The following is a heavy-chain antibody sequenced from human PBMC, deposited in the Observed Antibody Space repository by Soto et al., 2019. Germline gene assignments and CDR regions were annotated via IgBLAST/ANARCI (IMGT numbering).Heavy chain of an antibody. D-gene: IGHD6-6*01. CDR3: AKDIGEEAARPGDY. Sequence: GGSLRLSCAASGFTFDDYAMHWVRQAPGKGLEWVSGISWNSGSIGYADSVKGRFTISRDNAKNSLYLQMNSLRAEDTALYYCAKDIGEEAARPGDYWGQGTLVTVSS. J-gene: IGHJ4*02. V-gene: IGHV3-9*01. CDR1: GFTFDDYA. CDR2: ISWNSGSI.